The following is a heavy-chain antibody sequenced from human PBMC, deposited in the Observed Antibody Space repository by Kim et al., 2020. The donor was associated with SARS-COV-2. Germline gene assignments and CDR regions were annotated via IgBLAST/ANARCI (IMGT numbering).Heavy chain of an antibody. J-gene: IGHJ4*02. Sequence: GSTTSSADSLKGRFTISRNNAKNTLYLQMSSLRAEDTAFYYCVRAYDYWGQGTLVTVSS. CDR3: VRAYDY. CDR2: GSTT. V-gene: IGHV3-74*01.